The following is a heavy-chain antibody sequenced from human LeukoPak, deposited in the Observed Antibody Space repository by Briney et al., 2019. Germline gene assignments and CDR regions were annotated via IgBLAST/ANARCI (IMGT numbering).Heavy chain of an antibody. CDR3: ARGRLYDYVWGSYRYAFDF. CDR2: IYHSGST. D-gene: IGHD3-16*02. Sequence: SETLSLTCTVSGYSISSGYFWGWIRQPPGKGLEWIGTIYHSGSTYYNASLESRVTISVDTSKNQFSLNLNSVTAADTAVYYCARGRLYDYVWGSYRYAFDFWGQGILVTVSS. V-gene: IGHV4-38-2*02. CDR1: GYSISSGYF. J-gene: IGHJ4*02.